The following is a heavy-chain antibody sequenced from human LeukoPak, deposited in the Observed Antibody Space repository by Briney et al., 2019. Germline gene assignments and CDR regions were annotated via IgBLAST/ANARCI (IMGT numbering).Heavy chain of an antibody. D-gene: IGHD2-2*01. J-gene: IGHJ6*04. CDR3: AKPLGYCSSSSCFQYYYYGMDV. CDR1: GFTFSSYA. CDR2: ISGSGGGT. V-gene: IGHV3-23*01. Sequence: GGSLRLSCAASGFTFSSYAMSWVRQAPGKGLEWVSAISGSGGGTYYADSVKDRFTISRDNYMNTLYLQMNSLRAEDTAVYYCAKPLGYCSSSSCFQYYYYGMDVWGKGTTVTVSS.